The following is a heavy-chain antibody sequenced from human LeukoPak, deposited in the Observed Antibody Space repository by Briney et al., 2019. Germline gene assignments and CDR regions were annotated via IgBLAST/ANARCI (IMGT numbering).Heavy chain of an antibody. CDR3: ARHIGGYYYYYMDV. V-gene: IGHV4-39*01. Sequence: KPSETLSLTCTVSGGSISSSGYYWGWIRQPPGKGLEWIGSIYYSGSTYYNPSLKSRVTISVDTSKNQFSLKLSSVTAADTAVYYCARHIGGYYYYYMDVWGKGTTVTISS. CDR2: IYYSGST. J-gene: IGHJ6*03. CDR1: GGSISSSGYY.